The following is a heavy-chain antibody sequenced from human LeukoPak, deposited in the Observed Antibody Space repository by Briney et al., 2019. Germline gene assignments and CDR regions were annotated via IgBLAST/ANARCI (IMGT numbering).Heavy chain of an antibody. CDR1: GGSISSYY. Sequence: SETLSLTCTVSGGSISSYYWSWIRQPAGKGLEWIGRIYTSGSTNYNPSLKSRVTMSVDTSKNQFSLKLSSVTAADTAVYYCAREGQIWELNYYYGMDVRGQGTTVTVSS. CDR3: AREGQIWELNYYYGMDV. CDR2: IYTSGST. J-gene: IGHJ6*02. V-gene: IGHV4-4*07. D-gene: IGHD1-26*01.